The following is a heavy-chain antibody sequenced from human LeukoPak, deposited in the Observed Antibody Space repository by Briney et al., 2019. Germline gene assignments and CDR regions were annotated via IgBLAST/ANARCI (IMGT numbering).Heavy chain of an antibody. J-gene: IGHJ2*01. D-gene: IGHD5-18*01. CDR3: ARGGYSYGYTDWYFDL. Sequence: SETLSLTCTVSGYSISSGYYWGWIRQPPGKGLEWIGSIYHSGSTCYNPSLKSRVTISVDTSKNQFSLKLSSVTAADTAVYYCARGGYSYGYTDWYFDLWGRGTLVTVSS. CDR2: IYHSGST. V-gene: IGHV4-38-2*02. CDR1: GYSISSGYY.